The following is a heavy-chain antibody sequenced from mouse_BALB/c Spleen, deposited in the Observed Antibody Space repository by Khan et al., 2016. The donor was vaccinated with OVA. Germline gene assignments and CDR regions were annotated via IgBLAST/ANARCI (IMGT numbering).Heavy chain of an antibody. V-gene: IGHV9-3-1*01. CDR1: GYTFTNYG. CDR3: ARPPYFSYTLDY. CDR2: INTYTGEP. D-gene: IGHD2-10*01. Sequence: QIQLVQSGPELKKPGETVKISCKASGYTFTNYGMNWVKQSPGKALKWMGWINTYTGEPTYADDFKGRFAFSLETSATTAYLQINNLKNEDTATYFWARPPYFSYTLDYWGQGTSGTVSS. J-gene: IGHJ4*01.